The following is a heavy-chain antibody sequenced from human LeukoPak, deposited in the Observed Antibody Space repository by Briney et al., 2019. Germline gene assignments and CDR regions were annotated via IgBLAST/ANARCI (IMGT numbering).Heavy chain of an antibody. CDR1: GYSISSGYY. J-gene: IGHJ4*02. CDR3: AALDY. Sequence: SETLSLTCTVSGYSISSGYYWGWIRQPPGKGLEWIGSIYYSGSTYYNPSLKSRVTISVDTSKNQFSLKLSSVTAADTAVYYCAALDYWGQGTLVTVSS. CDR2: IYYSGST. V-gene: IGHV4-38-2*02.